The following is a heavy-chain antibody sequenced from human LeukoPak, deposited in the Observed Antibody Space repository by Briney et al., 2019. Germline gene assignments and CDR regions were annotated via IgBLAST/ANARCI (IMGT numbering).Heavy chain of an antibody. V-gene: IGHV4-59*01. Sequence: SETLSLTCTVSGDSISSYYWTWIRQPPGKGLEWIGYIYYSGSTNYNPSLKSRVTISVDTSKNQFSLKLSSVTAADTAVYYCARDEDSAYGSGSCLSWGQGTLVTVSS. D-gene: IGHD3-10*01. CDR3: ARDEDSAYGSGSCLS. J-gene: IGHJ5*02. CDR2: IYYSGST. CDR1: GDSISSYY.